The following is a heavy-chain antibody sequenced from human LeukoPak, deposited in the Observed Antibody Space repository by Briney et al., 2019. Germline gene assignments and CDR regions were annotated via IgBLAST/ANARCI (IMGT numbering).Heavy chain of an antibody. CDR1: GGTFSSYA. V-gene: IGHV1-69*05. J-gene: IGHJ6*03. CDR3: ARGAAEITIFLGYYMDV. CDR2: IIPIFGTA. Sequence: SVNVSCKASGGTFSSYAISWVRQAPGRGLEWMGGIIPIFGTANYAQKFQGRVTITTDESTSTAYMELSSLRSEDTAVYYCARGAAEITIFLGYYMDVWGKGTTVTVSS. D-gene: IGHD3-3*01.